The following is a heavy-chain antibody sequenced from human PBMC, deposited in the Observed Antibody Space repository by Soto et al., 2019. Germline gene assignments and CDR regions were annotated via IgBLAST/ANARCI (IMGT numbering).Heavy chain of an antibody. Sequence: GGPLRLSCAASGFTFTNYAMTWVRQAPGRGLEWVSSISGSGETTYYADAVEGRFTISRDNSKNTLYLQMNSLRAEDTALYYCAKVKTWTYLDFWGQGTLVTVSS. CDR3: AKVKTWTYLDF. J-gene: IGHJ4*02. V-gene: IGHV3-23*01. CDR2: ISGSGETT. D-gene: IGHD5-12*01. CDR1: GFTFTNYA.